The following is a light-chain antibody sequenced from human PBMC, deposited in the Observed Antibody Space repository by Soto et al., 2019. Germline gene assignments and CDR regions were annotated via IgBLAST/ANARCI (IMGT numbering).Light chain of an antibody. J-gene: IGKJ2*01. Sequence: EIVLTQSPGTLSLSPGERATLSCRASQSVSSSYLAWYQQKTGQAPRLLIYGASSRATGIPDRLSGSGSGTDFTLTISRLEPEDFAVYYCQEYGSSPDTFGQGTKLEIK. CDR2: GAS. CDR3: QEYGSSPDT. V-gene: IGKV3-20*01. CDR1: QSVSSSY.